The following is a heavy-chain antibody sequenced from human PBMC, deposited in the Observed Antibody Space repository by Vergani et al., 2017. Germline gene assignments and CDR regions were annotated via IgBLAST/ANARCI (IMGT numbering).Heavy chain of an antibody. CDR3: AREGVYDYIAGTCRPPSYYGMGV. V-gene: IGHV1-18*01. D-gene: IGHD4/OR15-4a*01. J-gene: IGHJ6*02. CDR1: GYSFINYG. Sequence: QSQLVQSGDEVKKPGASVKVSCKTSGYSFINYGISWVRQAPGQGLEWLGWVSPYNGKTNYGQKIQGRVTMTTDTSRRTAYMQLRSLTFDDTAVYDCAREGVYDYIAGTCRPPSYYGMGVWGQGTQVTVAS. CDR2: VSPYNGKT.